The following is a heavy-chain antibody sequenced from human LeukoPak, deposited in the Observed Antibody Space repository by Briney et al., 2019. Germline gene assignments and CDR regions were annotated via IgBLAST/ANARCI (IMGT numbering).Heavy chain of an antibody. J-gene: IGHJ4*02. CDR2: IWYDGSNK. CDR1: GFTFSSYG. D-gene: IGHD6-19*01. Sequence: GGSLRLSCAASGFTFSSYGMHWVRQAPGKGLEWVAVIWYDGSNKYYADSVKGRFTISRDNSKNTLYLQMNSLRAEDTAVYYCARVFSGWYFDSWGQGPRATVSS. CDR3: ARVFSGWYFDS. V-gene: IGHV3-33*01.